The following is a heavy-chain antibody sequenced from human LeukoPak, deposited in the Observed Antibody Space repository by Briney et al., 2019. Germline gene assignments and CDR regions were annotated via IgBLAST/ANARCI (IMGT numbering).Heavy chain of an antibody. J-gene: IGHJ6*03. Sequence: ASVKVSCKASGYTFTSYDINWVRQATGQGLEWMGWMNPNSGNTGYAQKFQGRVTMTRNTSISTAYMELSSLRSEDTAVYYCARGYCSSTSCYSGEPYYMDAWGKGTTVTVSS. CDR2: MNPNSGNT. CDR1: GYTFTSYD. CDR3: ARGYCSSTSCYSGEPYYMDA. V-gene: IGHV1-8*01. D-gene: IGHD2-2*02.